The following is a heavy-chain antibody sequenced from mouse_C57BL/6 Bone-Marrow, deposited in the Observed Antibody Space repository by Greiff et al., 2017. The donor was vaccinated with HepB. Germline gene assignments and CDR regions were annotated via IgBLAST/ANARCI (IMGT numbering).Heavy chain of an antibody. CDR3: ARLGFDY. V-gene: IGHV5-6*01. CDR1: GFTFSSYG. Sequence: EVKVVESGGDLVKPGGSLKLSCAASGFTFSSYGMSWVRQTPDKRLEWVATISSGGSYTYYPDSVKGRFTISRDNAKNTLYLQMSSLKSEDTAMYYCARLGFDYWGQGTTLTVSS. CDR2: ISSGGSYT. J-gene: IGHJ2*01.